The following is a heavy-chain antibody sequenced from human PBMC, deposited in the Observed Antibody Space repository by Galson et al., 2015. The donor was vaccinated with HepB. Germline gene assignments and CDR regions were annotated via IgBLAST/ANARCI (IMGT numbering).Heavy chain of an antibody. CDR2: TYYRSKWYN. CDR3: AREGARLYIAVAGPSNAFDI. CDR1: GDSVSSNSAA. Sequence: CAISGDSVSSNSAAWNWIRQSPSRGLEWLGRTYYRSKWYNDYAVSVKSRITINPDTSKNQFSLQLNSVTPEDTAVYYCAREGARLYIAVAGPSNAFDIWGQGTMVTVSS. V-gene: IGHV6-1*01. J-gene: IGHJ3*02. D-gene: IGHD6-19*01.